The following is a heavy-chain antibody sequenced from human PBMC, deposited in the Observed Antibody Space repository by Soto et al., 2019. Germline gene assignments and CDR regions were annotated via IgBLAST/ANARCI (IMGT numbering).Heavy chain of an antibody. V-gene: IGHV4-59*08. CDR3: ARGGWYEDH. J-gene: IGHJ4*02. D-gene: IGHD6-19*01. CDR1: GGSVSSDY. CDR2: THNSGNT. Sequence: SETLSLACTVSGGSVSSDYWSWIRQPPGKGLEWIGYTHNSGNTDYNPSLKSRVTISLDASRNEFSLSLRSVTAADTAIYYCARGGWYEDHWGQGTLVTVSS.